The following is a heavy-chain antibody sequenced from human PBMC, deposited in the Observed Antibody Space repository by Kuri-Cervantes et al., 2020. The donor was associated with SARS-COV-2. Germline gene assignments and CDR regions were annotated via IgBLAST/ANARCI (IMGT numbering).Heavy chain of an antibody. J-gene: IGHJ3*02. Sequence: GSLRLSCTVSGGSISSYYWSWIRQPPGKGLEWIGYIYYSGSTNYNPSLKSRVTISVDTSKSQFSLKLSSVTAADTAVYYCARYPTGSSGWYSSDAFDIWGQGTMVTVSS. CDR1: GGSISSYY. CDR2: IYYSGST. CDR3: ARYPTGSSGWYSSDAFDI. D-gene: IGHD6-19*01. V-gene: IGHV4-59*01.